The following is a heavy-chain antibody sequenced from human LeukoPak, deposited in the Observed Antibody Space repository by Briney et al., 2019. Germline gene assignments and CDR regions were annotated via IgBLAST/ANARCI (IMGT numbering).Heavy chain of an antibody. V-gene: IGHV1-24*01. CDR2: FDPEDGET. CDR1: GYTLTELS. CDR3: ATGFRAKDAFDI. Sequence: ASVKVSCKVSGYTLTELSMHWVRQAPGKGLEWMGGFDPEDGETIYAQKFQGRVTMTEDTSTDTAYMELSSLRSEDTAVYYCATGFRAKDAFDIWGQGTMVTVSS. J-gene: IGHJ3*02.